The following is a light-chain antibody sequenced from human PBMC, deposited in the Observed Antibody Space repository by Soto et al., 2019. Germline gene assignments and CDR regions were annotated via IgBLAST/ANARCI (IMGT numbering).Light chain of an antibody. CDR1: SGDVGGYNY. CDR2: EVN. J-gene: IGLJ1*01. V-gene: IGLV2-8*01. CDR3: SSYAGSNTYV. Sequence: QSALTQPPSAPGSPGQSVTISCTGTSGDVGGYNYVSWYQQHPGKAPKLMIYEVNKRPSGVPDRFSGSKSGNTASLTVSGLQAEDEADYYCSSYAGSNTYVFGTGTKVTVL.